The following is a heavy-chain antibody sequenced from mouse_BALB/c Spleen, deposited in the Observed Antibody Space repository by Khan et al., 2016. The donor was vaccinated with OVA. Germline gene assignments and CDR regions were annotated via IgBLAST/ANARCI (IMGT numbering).Heavy chain of an antibody. CDR1: GYTFTSYW. CDR2: INPSDSET. D-gene: IGHD2-2*01. Sequence: QVQLQQPGAELVRPGASVKLSCKASGYTFTSYWMNWVRQRPGQGLDWIGKINPSDSETHYNQMFKDKATLTVDKSSGTAYMQLSSLTSEDSAVYYCARRKKYGDDPSWFAYWGQGTLVTVSA. J-gene: IGHJ3*01. V-gene: IGHV1-61*01. CDR3: ARRKKYGDDPSWFAY.